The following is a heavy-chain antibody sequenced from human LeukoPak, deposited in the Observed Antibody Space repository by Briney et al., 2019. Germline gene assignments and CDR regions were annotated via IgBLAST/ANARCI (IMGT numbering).Heavy chain of an antibody. CDR1: GFTVSSNY. V-gene: IGHV3-23*01. D-gene: IGHD1-26*01. Sequence: GGSLRLSCAASGFTVSSNYMSWVRQAPGKGLEWVSAISGRGGSTYYADSVKGRFTISRDNSKNTLYLQMNSLRAEDTAVYYCAKDRKWELLTGADYWGQGTLVTVSS. CDR2: ISGRGGST. J-gene: IGHJ4*02. CDR3: AKDRKWELLTGADY.